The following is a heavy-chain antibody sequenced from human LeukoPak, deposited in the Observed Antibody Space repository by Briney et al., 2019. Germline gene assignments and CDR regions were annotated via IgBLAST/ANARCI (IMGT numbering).Heavy chain of an antibody. V-gene: IGHV4-4*09. D-gene: IGHD2-15*01. CDR2: IYTSGST. J-gene: IGHJ4*02. CDR3: ARHVARGTYFDY. CDR1: GGSISSYY. Sequence: SETLSLTCTVSGGSISSYYRSWIRQPPGKGLEWIGYIYTSGSTNYNPSLKSRVTISVDTSKNQFSLKLSSVTAADTAVYYCARHVARGTYFDYWGQGTLVTVSS.